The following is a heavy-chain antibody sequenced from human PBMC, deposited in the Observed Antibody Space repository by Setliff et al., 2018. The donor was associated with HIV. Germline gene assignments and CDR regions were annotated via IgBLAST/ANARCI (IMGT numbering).Heavy chain of an antibody. CDR2: IYHSGST. Sequence: SETLSLTCTVSGGSISSGYYWGWIRQPPGKGLEWIGSIYHSGSTYYNPSLKSRVTISVDTSKNQFSLKLSSVTAADTAVYYCARGILIIGDFDAFDIWGQGTMVTV. CDR3: ARGILIIGDFDAFDI. CDR1: GGSISSGYY. V-gene: IGHV4-38-2*02. D-gene: IGHD4-17*01. J-gene: IGHJ3*02.